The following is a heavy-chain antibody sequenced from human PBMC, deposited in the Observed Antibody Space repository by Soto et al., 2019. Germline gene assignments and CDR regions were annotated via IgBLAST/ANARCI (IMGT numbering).Heavy chain of an antibody. CDR2: ISYDGSEK. V-gene: IGHV3-30*18. D-gene: IGHD2-2*02. J-gene: IGHJ4*02. CDR1: GFTFNTYG. Sequence: PGGSLRLSCAASGFTFNTYGMHWVHQAPGKGLEWVAVISYDGSEKYYVDSVKGRFTISKDNSKNTLYLQMNSLRPEDTAVYYCAKSPNFYCSSPNCYKYYFDHWGQGTRVTVSS. CDR3: AKSPNFYCSSPNCYKYYFDH.